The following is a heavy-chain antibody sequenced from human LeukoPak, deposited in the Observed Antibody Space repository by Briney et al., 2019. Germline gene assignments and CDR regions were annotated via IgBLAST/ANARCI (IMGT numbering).Heavy chain of an antibody. Sequence: RGSLRLSCATSGFTFSGYIMNWVRQAPGKGLEWVSFIGSSGNTIYYADSVKGRFTVSKDNAKNSLYLQMNSLRAEDTAVYYCARDQWLDYWGQGTLVTVSS. CDR1: GFTFSGYI. D-gene: IGHD6-19*01. V-gene: IGHV3-48*01. CDR2: IGSSGNTI. J-gene: IGHJ4*02. CDR3: ARDQWLDY.